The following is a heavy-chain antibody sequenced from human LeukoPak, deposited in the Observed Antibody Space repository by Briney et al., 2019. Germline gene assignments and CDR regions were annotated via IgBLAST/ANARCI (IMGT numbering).Heavy chain of an antibody. Sequence: GESLKISCTGSGYNFTNYWIAWVRQMPGKGLEWMGIIYPGDSDTRYSPSFQGQVTISADKSINTAYLQWSSLKASDTAIYYCARRAIDAEYFQHWGQGTLVAVSS. CDR3: ARRAIDAEYFQH. J-gene: IGHJ1*01. CDR1: GYNFTNYW. CDR2: IYPGDSDT. V-gene: IGHV5-51*01.